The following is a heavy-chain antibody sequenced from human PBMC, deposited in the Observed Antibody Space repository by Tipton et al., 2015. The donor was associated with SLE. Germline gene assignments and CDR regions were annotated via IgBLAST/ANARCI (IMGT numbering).Heavy chain of an antibody. CDR2: IYYSGST. D-gene: IGHD4-23*01. Sequence: LRLSCTVSGGSISSYYWSWIRQPPGTGLEWIGYIYYSGSTNYNPSLKSRVTISVDTSKNQFSLKLSSVTAADTSVYYCARGYGGGGAFDIWGQGTMVTVSS. J-gene: IGHJ3*02. CDR1: GGSISSYY. V-gene: IGHV4-59*01. CDR3: ARGYGGGGAFDI.